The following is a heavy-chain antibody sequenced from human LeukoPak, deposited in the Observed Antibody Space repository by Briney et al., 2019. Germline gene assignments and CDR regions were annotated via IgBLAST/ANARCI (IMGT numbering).Heavy chain of an antibody. D-gene: IGHD5-18*01. Sequence: PSETLSLTCTVSGGSISSGSYYWRWIRQPAGKGGEWIESIYTSGSTNYHASLTSRVTISVGTSKNQFSMKLSYVTAADTAVYYCARGYSYGYSYWGQGTLVTVSS. CDR1: GGSISSGSYY. CDR3: ARGYSYGYSY. CDR2: IYTSGST. V-gene: IGHV4-61*02. J-gene: IGHJ4*02.